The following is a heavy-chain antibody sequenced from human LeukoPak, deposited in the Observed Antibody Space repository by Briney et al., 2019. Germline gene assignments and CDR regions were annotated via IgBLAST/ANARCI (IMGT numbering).Heavy chain of an antibody. CDR2: MNQDGSER. CDR1: GFTFSSYW. V-gene: IGHV3-7*01. Sequence: GGSLRLSCAASGFTFSSYWMSWVRQAPGKGLERVAHMNQDGSERYYVDSVRGRFTITRDTAKNSLYLQMNSLRSDDTAVYYCACASSHRIAAGGDYWGQGTLVTVSS. D-gene: IGHD6-13*01. J-gene: IGHJ4*02. CDR3: ACASSHRIAAGGDY.